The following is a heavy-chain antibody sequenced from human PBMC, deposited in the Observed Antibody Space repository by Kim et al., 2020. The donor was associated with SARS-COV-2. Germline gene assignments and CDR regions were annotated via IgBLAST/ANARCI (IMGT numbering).Heavy chain of an antibody. CDR1: GYTFTSYY. J-gene: IGHJ6*02. CDR3: ARDGHIVVVIAFPSKTGYYSMDV. V-gene: IGHV1-46*01. Sequence: ASVKVSCKASGYTFTSYYMHWVRQAPGQGLEWMGIINPSGGSTRYAQKFQGRVTMTRNTSTSTVYMELSSLRSEDTAVYYCARDGHIVVVIAFPSKTGYYSMDVWGHGTTVTVSS. CDR2: INPSGGST. D-gene: IGHD2-21*01.